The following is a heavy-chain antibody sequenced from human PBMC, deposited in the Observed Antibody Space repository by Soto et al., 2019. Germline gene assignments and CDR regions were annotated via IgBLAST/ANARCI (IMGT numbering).Heavy chain of an antibody. V-gene: IGHV3-23*01. CDR1: GFTISSNY. J-gene: IGHJ4*02. D-gene: IGHD3-16*01. CDR2: VSATAGTT. Sequence: PGGSLRLSCAVTGFTISSNYMNWVRQAPGKGLEWVSLVSATAGTTYYTDSVKGRFTISRDNSRNTVYLQMNSLRADDTAVYYCAKDRLAGGFDYWGQGTLVTVSS. CDR3: AKDRLAGGFDY.